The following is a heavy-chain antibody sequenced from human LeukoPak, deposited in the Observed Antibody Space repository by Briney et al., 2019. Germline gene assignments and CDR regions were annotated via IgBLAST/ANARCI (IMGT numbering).Heavy chain of an antibody. CDR1: GYTFTGYY. J-gene: IGHJ4*02. Sequence: ASVKVSCKASGYTFTGYYMHWVRQAPGQGLEWMGRINPNSGGTNYAQKFQGRVTMTRDTSISTAYMELSRLRSDDTAVYYCARVAVAGKGVYYFDYWGQGTLVTVSS. CDR2: INPNSGGT. CDR3: ARVAVAGKGVYYFDY. D-gene: IGHD6-13*01. V-gene: IGHV1-2*06.